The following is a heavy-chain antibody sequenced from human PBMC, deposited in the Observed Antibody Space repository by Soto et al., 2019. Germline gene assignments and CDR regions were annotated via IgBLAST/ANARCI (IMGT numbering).Heavy chain of an antibody. D-gene: IGHD3-10*01. J-gene: IGHJ6*02. CDR2: IIPILGIA. CDR1: GGTFSSYT. V-gene: IGHV1-69*02. Sequence: QVQLVQSGAEVKKPGSSVKVSCKASGGTFSSYTISWVRQAPGQGLEWMGRIIPILGIANYAQKFQGRVTITADKSTSTAYMELSSLRSEDTAVYYCARPNYGSGRYDPLYYYYGMDVWGQGTTVTVSS. CDR3: ARPNYGSGRYDPLYYYYGMDV.